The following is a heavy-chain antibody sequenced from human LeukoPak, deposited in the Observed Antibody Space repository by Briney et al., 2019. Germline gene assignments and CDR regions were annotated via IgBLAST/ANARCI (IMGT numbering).Heavy chain of an antibody. J-gene: IGHJ6*03. V-gene: IGHV3-53*01. Sequence: GGSLRLSCAASGFTFSSYGMSWVRQAPGKGLEWVSVIYSGGSTYYADSVKGRFTISRDNSKNTLYLQMNSLRAEDTAVYYCARSSGWYVGYYYYYMDVWGKGTTVTISS. CDR1: GFTFSSYG. CDR2: IYSGGST. CDR3: ARSSGWYVGYYYYYMDV. D-gene: IGHD6-13*01.